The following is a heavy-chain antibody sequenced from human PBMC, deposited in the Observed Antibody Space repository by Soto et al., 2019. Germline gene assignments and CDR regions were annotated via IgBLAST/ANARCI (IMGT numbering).Heavy chain of an antibody. Sequence: EVQLLESGGGLVQPGGSLRLSCAASGFTFSNYAIRWVRQAPGKGLEWVSSITGSGDSTYYADSVKGRFTISRDNSRNPVYLKMNSLRVEDTAVYYCAKDPLKYSSSWYLEWWFDPWGQGTLVTVSS. CDR2: ITGSGDST. CDR1: GFTFSNYA. V-gene: IGHV3-23*01. J-gene: IGHJ5*02. CDR3: AKDPLKYSSSWYLEWWFDP. D-gene: IGHD6-13*01.